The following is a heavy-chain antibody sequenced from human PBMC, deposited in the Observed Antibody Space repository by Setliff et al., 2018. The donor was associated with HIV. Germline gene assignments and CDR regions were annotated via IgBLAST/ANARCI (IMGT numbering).Heavy chain of an antibody. CDR1: GGSISSGSYY. CDR3: AREHCSGGSCNGFDI. V-gene: IGHV4-61*02. D-gene: IGHD2-15*01. CDR2: IYTSGST. Sequence: SETLSLTCTVSGGSISSGSYYWSWIRQPAGKGLEWIGRIYTSGSTNYNPSLKSRVTISVDTSRNQFSLKLGSVTAADTAMYYCAREHCSGGSCNGFDIWGQGTMVTVSS. J-gene: IGHJ3*02.